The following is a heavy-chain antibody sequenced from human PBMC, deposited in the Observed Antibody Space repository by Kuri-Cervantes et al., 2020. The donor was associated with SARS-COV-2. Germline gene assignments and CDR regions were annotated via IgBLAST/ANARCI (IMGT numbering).Heavy chain of an antibody. CDR3: ARDLRLGKSLDY. Sequence: GGSLRLSCAASGFTFSSYSMNWVRQAPGKGLEWVPNIGPSGTTKYYADSVKGRFTISRDNAKNSLYLQMSSLRAEDTAVYYCARDLRLGKSLDYWGQGTLVTVSS. D-gene: IGHD7-27*01. V-gene: IGHV3-48*04. CDR2: IGPSGTTK. J-gene: IGHJ4*02. CDR1: GFTFSSYS.